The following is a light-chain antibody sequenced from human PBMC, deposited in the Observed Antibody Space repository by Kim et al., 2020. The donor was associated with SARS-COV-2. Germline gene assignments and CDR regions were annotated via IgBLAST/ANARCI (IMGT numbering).Light chain of an antibody. CDR3: QQNYSNPYT. Sequence: SASVGDRVTITCRASQSVSSQLDWYQQKPGEAPKLLIYDASSLESTVPLRFSGSKSGAEFILTVSSLQREDFATYYCQQNYSNPYTFGQGTKLEI. CDR1: QSVSSQ. J-gene: IGKJ2*01. CDR2: DAS. V-gene: IGKV1-39*01.